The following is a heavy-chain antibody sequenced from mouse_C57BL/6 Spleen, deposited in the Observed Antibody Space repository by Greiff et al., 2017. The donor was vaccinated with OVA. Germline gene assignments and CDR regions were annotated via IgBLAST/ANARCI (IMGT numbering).Heavy chain of an antibody. Sequence: EVKLVESGGDLVKPGGSLKLSCAASGFTFSDYGMHWVRQAPEKGLEWVAYISSGSSTIYYADTVKGRFTISRDNAKNTLFLQMTSLRSEDTAMYYCVATVVEKFAYWGQGTLVTVSA. CDR2: ISSGSSTI. V-gene: IGHV5-17*01. CDR3: VATVVEKFAY. CDR1: GFTFSDYG. J-gene: IGHJ3*01. D-gene: IGHD1-1*01.